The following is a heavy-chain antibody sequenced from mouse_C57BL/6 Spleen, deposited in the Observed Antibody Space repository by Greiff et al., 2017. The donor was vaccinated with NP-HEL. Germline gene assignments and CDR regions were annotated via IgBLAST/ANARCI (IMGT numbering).Heavy chain of an antibody. D-gene: IGHD2-4*01. J-gene: IGHJ3*01. V-gene: IGHV3-6*01. CDR1: GYSITSGYY. Sequence: EVKLQESGPGLVKPSQSLSLTCSVTGYSITSGYYWNWIRQFPGNKLEWMGYISYDGSNNYNPSLKNRISITRDTSKNQFFLKLNSVTTEDTATYYCARDKGVYDYDWFAYWGQGTLVTVSA. CDR3: ARDKGVYDYDWFAY. CDR2: ISYDGSN.